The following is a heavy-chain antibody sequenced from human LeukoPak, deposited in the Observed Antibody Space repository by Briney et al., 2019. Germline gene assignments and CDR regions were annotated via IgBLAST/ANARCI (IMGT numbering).Heavy chain of an antibody. CDR2: INHSGST. J-gene: IGHJ4*02. CDR3: ARLNTAMAEFDY. D-gene: IGHD5-18*01. V-gene: IGHV4-34*01. Sequence: SETLSLTCAVYGGSFSGYYWSWIRQPPGKGLEWIGEINHSGSTNYNPSLKSRVTISVDTSKSQFSLKLSSVTAADTAVYYCARLNTAMAEFDYWGQGTLVTVSS. CDR1: GGSFSGYY.